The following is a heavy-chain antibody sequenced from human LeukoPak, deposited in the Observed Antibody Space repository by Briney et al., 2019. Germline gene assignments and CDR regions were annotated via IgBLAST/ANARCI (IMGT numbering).Heavy chain of an antibody. V-gene: IGHV4-34*01. D-gene: IGHD3-22*01. CDR2: INHSGST. CDR3: ARGSYYYDSSGYSDAFDI. J-gene: IGHJ3*02. Sequence: SETLSLTCTVSGGSISSYYWSWIRQPPGKGLEWIGEINHSGSTNYNPSLKSRVTISVDTSKNQFSLKLSSVTAADTAVYYCARGSYYYDSSGYSDAFDIWGQGTMVTVSS. CDR1: GGSISSYY.